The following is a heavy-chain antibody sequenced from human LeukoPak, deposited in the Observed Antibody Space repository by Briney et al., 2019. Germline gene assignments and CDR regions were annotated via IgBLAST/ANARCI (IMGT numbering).Heavy chain of an antibody. CDR3: ARGIAMTGPFDY. V-gene: IGHV3-9*03. Sequence: GGSLRLSCTDSGFTFDDYAMHWVRQAPGKGLEWVSGISWNSGYVVYADSVKGRFTISRDNAKNSLYLQMNSLRAEDMALYFCARGIAMTGPFDYWGQRTLVTVSS. CDR2: ISWNSGYV. CDR1: GFTFDDYA. J-gene: IGHJ4*02. D-gene: IGHD6-19*01.